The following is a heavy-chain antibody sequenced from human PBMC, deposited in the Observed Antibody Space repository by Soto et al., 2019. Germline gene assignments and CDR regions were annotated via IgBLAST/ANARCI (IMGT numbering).Heavy chain of an antibody. CDR3: AREVTMVRGVSLNAFDI. CDR2: INPSGGST. Sequence: QVQLVQSGAEVKKPGASVKVSCKASGYTFTSYYMHWVRQAPGQGLEWKGIINPSGGSTSYAQKFQGKVTMTRDTATSTFYIELSSLRSEDTAVYYCAREVTMVRGVSLNAFDIWGQGTMVTVSS. J-gene: IGHJ3*02. D-gene: IGHD3-10*01. CDR1: GYTFTSYY. V-gene: IGHV1-46*03.